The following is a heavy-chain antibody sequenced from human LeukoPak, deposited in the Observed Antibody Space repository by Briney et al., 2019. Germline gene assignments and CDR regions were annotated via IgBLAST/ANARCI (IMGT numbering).Heavy chain of an antibody. J-gene: IGHJ6*02. CDR2: ISGSGGST. D-gene: IGHD2-8*02. Sequence: PGGSLRLSCAASGFTFSSYAMSWVRQAPGKGLEWVSAISGSGGSTYYADSVKGRFTISRDNSKNTLYLQMNSLRAEDTAVYYCARGGDRRTGGWSDYYYYGMDVWGQGTTVTVSS. CDR3: ARGGDRRTGGWSDYYYYGMDV. V-gene: IGHV3-23*01. CDR1: GFTFSSYA.